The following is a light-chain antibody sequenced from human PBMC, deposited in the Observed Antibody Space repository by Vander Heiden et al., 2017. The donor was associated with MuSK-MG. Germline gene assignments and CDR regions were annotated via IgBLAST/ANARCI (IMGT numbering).Light chain of an antibody. Sequence: EIVLTQSPATLSLSPGERATLSCRASQSVSSYLAWYQQKPGQAPRLLIYDASNRATGIPARFSGSGSGTDFTLTISSLEPEDFAVYYCLQRSNWPRTFGQGTKLEIK. CDR2: DAS. J-gene: IGKJ2*01. V-gene: IGKV3-11*01. CDR1: QSVSSY. CDR3: LQRSNWPRT.